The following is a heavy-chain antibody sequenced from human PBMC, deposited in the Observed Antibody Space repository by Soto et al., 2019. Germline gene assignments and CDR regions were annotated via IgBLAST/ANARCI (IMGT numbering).Heavy chain of an antibody. CDR1: GGSISNYY. CDR3: GTDGSKIDS. CDR2: SYYSGST. V-gene: IGHV4-59*01. D-gene: IGHD6-25*01. J-gene: IGHJ5*01. Sequence: SETRSVTCIGSGGSISNYYWRSTRQRPEKGLEWIGYSYYSGSTNYNPSLKSRVTISVDTSKNQFSLKLSSVTAADSAVYYYGTDGSKIDSWGQGTPVTVSS.